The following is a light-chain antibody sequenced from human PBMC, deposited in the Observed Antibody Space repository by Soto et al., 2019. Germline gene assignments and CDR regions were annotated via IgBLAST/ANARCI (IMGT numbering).Light chain of an antibody. V-gene: IGKV3-20*01. CDR1: QSVISNY. Sequence: EVVLTQSPGTVSLSPGERVTLSCRASQSVISNYLAWYPQRPGQAPRLLIYAASSRDTGIPDRFSGSGSGTDFTLSISSIETEDCAVYFCQQYGSSLTWTFGQGTKVEMK. CDR3: QQYGSSLTWT. J-gene: IGKJ1*01. CDR2: AAS.